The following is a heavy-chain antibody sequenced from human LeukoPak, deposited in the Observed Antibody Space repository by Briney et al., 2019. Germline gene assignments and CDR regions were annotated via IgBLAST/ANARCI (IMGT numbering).Heavy chain of an antibody. CDR3: ARDRGLAQRNWFDP. CDR1: GGSLITYY. J-gene: IGHJ5*02. Sequence: SETLSLTCTVSGGSLITYYWSWIRQSPGKGLEWIGYISYSGSTNYNPSLKSRVTISVDTSKNQFSLKLSAVTAADTAVYYCARDRGLAQRNWFDPWGQGTLVTVSS. V-gene: IGHV4-59*01. D-gene: IGHD3-10*01. CDR2: ISYSGST.